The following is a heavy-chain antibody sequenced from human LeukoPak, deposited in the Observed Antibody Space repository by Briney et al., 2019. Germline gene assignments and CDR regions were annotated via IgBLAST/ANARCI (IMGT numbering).Heavy chain of an antibody. J-gene: IGHJ5*02. CDR2: FDPEDGET. D-gene: IGHD2-2*02. CDR3: ATRSPFPAAIISWFDP. V-gene: IGHV1-24*01. CDR1: GYTFTSYG. Sequence: GASVKVSCKTSGYTFTSYGISWVRQAPGQGLEWMGGFDPEDGETIYAQKFQGRVTMTEDTSTDTAYMELSSLRSEDTAVYYCATRSPFPAAIISWFDPWGQGTLVTVSS.